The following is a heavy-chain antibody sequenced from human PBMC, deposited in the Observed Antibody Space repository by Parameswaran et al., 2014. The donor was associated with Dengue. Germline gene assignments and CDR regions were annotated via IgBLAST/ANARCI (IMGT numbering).Heavy chain of an antibody. D-gene: IGHD6-13*01. J-gene: IGHJ4*02. CDR2: IRSKANSYAT. V-gene: IGHV3-73*01. Sequence: VRQAPGRLEWVGRIRSKANSYATAYAASVKGRFTISRDDSKNTAYLQMNSLKTEDTAVYYCTSRIAAAGDDYWGQGTLVTVSS. CDR3: TSRIAAAGDDY.